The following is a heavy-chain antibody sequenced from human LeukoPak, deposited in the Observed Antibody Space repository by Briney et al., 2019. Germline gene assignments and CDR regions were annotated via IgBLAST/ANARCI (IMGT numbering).Heavy chain of an antibody. CDR1: GYRFTTHW. CDR2: IYPGDSDT. J-gene: IGHJ4*02. D-gene: IGHD3-16*02. CDR3: ARQGLGELSLPFDY. Sequence: GESLKISFKGSGYRFTTHWIGWVRQMPGKGLEWMGIIYPGDSDTRYSPSFQGQVTISADESISTAYLQWSSLKASDTAMYYCARQGLGELSLPFDYWGQGTLVTVSS. V-gene: IGHV5-51*01.